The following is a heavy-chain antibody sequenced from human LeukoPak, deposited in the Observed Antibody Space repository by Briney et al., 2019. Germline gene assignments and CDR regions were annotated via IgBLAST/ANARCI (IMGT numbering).Heavy chain of an antibody. CDR2: MYYSGST. CDR3: ATSPGRLQLTD. V-gene: IGHV4-59*01. J-gene: IGHJ4*02. D-gene: IGHD5-24*01. Sequence: SETLSLTCSVSGGSISDYYWSWIRQPPGKGLEWIGYMYYSGSTKYNPSLTSRVAMSVDTSKNQFSLRLSSVTAADTAIYYCATSPGRLQLTDRGQGTPVTVSS. CDR1: GGSISDYY.